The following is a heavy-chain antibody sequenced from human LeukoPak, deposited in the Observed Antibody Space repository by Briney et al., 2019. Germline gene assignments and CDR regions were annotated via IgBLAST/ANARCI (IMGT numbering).Heavy chain of an antibody. CDR1: GGSFSGYY. CDR3: ARGVAPIAAAGRTHYYYFGIDV. Sequence: PSETLSLTCAVYGGSFSGYYWSWIRQPPGKGLEWIGEINHSGSTNYNPSLKSRVTISVDTSKNQISTKVSYVTAADTTVYYCARGVAPIAAAGRTHYYYFGIDVWGQGTPVTVSS. CDR2: INHSGST. D-gene: IGHD6-13*01. V-gene: IGHV4-34*01. J-gene: IGHJ6*02.